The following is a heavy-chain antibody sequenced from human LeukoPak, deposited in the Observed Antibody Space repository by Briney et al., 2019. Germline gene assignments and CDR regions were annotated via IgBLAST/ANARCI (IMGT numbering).Heavy chain of an antibody. CDR2: ISSSGSTI. CDR1: GFTFSDYY. J-gene: IGHJ3*02. Sequence: PGGSLRLSCAASGFTFSDYYMSWIRQAPGKGLEWVSYISSSGSTIYYADSVKGRFTISRDNAKNSLYLRMNSLRAEDTAVYYCAREKTTVTTPGAFDIWGQGTMVTVSS. V-gene: IGHV3-11*04. CDR3: AREKTTVTTPGAFDI. D-gene: IGHD4-17*01.